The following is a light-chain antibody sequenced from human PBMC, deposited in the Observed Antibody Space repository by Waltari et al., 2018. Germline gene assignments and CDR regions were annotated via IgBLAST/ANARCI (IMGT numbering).Light chain of an antibody. J-gene: IGLJ1*01. CDR3: SSYAGSGGV. Sequence: QSALTQPPSASGSPGQSVPIPCTGPSSDVGGYNYVSWYQQHPGKAPKLIIFEVNKRPSRVPDRFSGSKSGNTASLTVSGLQPEDEADYYCSSYAGSGGVFGTGTKVTVL. CDR2: EVN. CDR1: SSDVGGYNY. V-gene: IGLV2-8*01.